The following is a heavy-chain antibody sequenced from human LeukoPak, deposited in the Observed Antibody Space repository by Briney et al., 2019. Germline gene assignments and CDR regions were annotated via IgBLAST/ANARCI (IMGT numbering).Heavy chain of an antibody. CDR3: ASGVRGDYYYYGMDV. J-gene: IGHJ6*02. CDR1: GASTSSRNYY. Sequence: SETLSLTCTVSGASTSSRNYYWSWVRQPAGKGLEWIVRIYSSGSTNYNPSLKSRGTISVDTSKNQFSLKLSSVTAADTAVYYCASGVRGDYYYYGMDVWGQGTTVTVSS. CDR2: IYSSGST. V-gene: IGHV4-61*02. D-gene: IGHD3-10*01.